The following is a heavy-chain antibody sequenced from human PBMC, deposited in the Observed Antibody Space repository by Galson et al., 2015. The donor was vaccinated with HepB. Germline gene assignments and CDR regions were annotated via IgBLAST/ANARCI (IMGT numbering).Heavy chain of an antibody. CDR1: GFSLSNARMG. CDR2: IFSNDEK. CDR3: ARSVDGGYGSGT. V-gene: IGHV2-26*01. J-gene: IGHJ4*02. D-gene: IGHD3-10*01. Sequence: PALVKPTQTLTLTCTVSGFSLSNARMGVSWIRQPPGKALEWLAHIFSNDEKSYSTSLKSRLTISKDTSKSQVVLTMTNMDPVGTATYYCARSVDGGYGSGTWGQGTLVTVSS.